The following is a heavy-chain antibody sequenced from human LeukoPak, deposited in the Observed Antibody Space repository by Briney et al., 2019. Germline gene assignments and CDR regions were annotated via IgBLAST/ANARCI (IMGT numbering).Heavy chain of an antibody. CDR2: ISSSGSTI. CDR1: GFIFISYE. Sequence: PGGSLRLSCAASGFIFISYEMNWVRQAPGKGMEWVSYISSSGSTIYYADSVKGRFTLSRDNAKNSPYLQMNSLRAEDTAVYYCARTGGSYPYYFEYWGQGTLVTVSS. J-gene: IGHJ4*02. V-gene: IGHV3-48*03. D-gene: IGHD1-26*01. CDR3: ARTGGSYPYYFEY.